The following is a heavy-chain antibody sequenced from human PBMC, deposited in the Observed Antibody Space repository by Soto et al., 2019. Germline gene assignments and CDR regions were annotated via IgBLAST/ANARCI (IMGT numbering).Heavy chain of an antibody. Sequence: ASVKVSCKASGYTFTSDAMHWVRQAPGQRLEWMGWINAGNGNTKYSQKFQGRVTITRDTSASTAYMELSSLRSEDTAVYYCASSYSNYALIDYYYYGLAVWGQGTTVTVSS. V-gene: IGHV1-3*01. D-gene: IGHD4-4*01. CDR3: ASSYSNYALIDYYYYGLAV. J-gene: IGHJ6*02. CDR2: INAGNGNT. CDR1: GYTFTSDA.